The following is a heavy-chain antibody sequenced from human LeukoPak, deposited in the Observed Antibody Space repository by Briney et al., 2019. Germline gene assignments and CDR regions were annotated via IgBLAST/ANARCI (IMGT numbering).Heavy chain of an antibody. J-gene: IGHJ4*02. Sequence: PGRSLRLSCAASGFTFSSYGMHWVRQAPGKGLEWVAVISYDGSNKYYADSVKGRFTISRDNSKNTLYLQMNGLRADDTAVYYCAKGYDYRSGAGSFDYWGQGTLVTVSS. CDR1: GFTFSSYG. V-gene: IGHV3-30*18. D-gene: IGHD3-10*01. CDR3: AKGYDYRSGAGSFDY. CDR2: ISYDGSNK.